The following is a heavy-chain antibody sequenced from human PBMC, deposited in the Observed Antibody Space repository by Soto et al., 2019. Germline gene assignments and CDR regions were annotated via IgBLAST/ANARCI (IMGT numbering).Heavy chain of an antibody. V-gene: IGHV1-69*01. CDR1: EGTFNSYA. J-gene: IGHJ4*02. CDR3: ASGARRWYPYFFAS. D-gene: IGHD6-13*01. CDR2: IIPYYNTL. Sequence: QAQVVQSGAEVRKPGSSVKLSCKASEGTFNSYAIAWVRQAPGQGLEWMGGIIPYYNTLNYAQKFQDRVTITADDSTNTVYMELSRLRSDDKAVYFCASGARRWYPYFFASWAQGTLVTVSS.